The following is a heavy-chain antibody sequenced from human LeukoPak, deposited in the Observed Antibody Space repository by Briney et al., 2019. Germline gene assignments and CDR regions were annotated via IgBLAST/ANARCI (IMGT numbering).Heavy chain of an antibody. V-gene: IGHV4-38-2*02. J-gene: IGHJ4*01. CDR1: GYSISSGYY. Sequence: SETLSLTCTVSGYSISSGYYWGWIRQPSGKGLEWIGSIYSSGSTYYNSSLKSRVTISIDTSKNQVSLKMSSVTAADTAVYYCAKSGGYGLIDYWGQGTLVTVSS. CDR2: IYSSGST. CDR3: AKSGGYGLIDY. D-gene: IGHD6-25*01.